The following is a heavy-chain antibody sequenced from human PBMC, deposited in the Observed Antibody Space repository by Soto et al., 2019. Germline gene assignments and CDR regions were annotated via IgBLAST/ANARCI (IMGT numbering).Heavy chain of an antibody. Sequence: QVQLQESGPGLVKPSQTLSLTCTVSGGSISSGGYYWSWIRQHPGKGLEWIGYIYYSGSTYYNPSLNSRVTITVDTFKNQFSLKLSSVTAADTAVYYCARSRGRYFDWSRPIYFDYWGQGTMVTVSS. V-gene: IGHV4-31*03. CDR2: IYYSGST. D-gene: IGHD3-9*01. CDR1: GGSISSGGYY. CDR3: ARSRGRYFDWSRPIYFDY. J-gene: IGHJ4*02.